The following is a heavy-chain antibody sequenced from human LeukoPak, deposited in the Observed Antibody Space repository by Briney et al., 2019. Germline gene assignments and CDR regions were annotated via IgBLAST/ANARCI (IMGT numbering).Heavy chain of an antibody. J-gene: IGHJ6*03. Sequence: ASVKVSCKASGYPFTGYYMHWVRQAPGQGLEWMGRINPNSGGTNYAQKFQGRVTMTRDTSISTAYMELSRLRSDDTAVYYCARDFCDGAGCYVASEYMDVWGKGTTVTVSS. V-gene: IGHV1-2*06. CDR1: GYPFTGYY. D-gene: IGHD2-15*01. CDR2: INPNSGGT. CDR3: ARDFCDGAGCYVASEYMDV.